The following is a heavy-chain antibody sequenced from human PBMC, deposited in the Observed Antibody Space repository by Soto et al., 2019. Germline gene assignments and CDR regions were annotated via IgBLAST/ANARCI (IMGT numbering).Heavy chain of an antibody. CDR3: AKDLGTMVGPQFEY. CDR2: ISGSGGST. V-gene: IGHV3-23*01. Sequence: GWSLRLSCAASGFTFSSYAMSWVRQAPGKGLEWVSAISGSGGSTYYADSVKGRFTISRDNSKKTLYLQMNSLRAEDTAVYYCAKDLGTMVGPQFEYWGQGTLVTVSS. J-gene: IGHJ4*02. D-gene: IGHD3-10*01. CDR1: GFTFSSYA.